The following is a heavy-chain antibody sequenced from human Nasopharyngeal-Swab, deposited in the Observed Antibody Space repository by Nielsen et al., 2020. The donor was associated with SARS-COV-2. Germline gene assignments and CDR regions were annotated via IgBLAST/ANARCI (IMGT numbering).Heavy chain of an antibody. J-gene: IGHJ6*03. D-gene: IGHD6-13*01. CDR1: GGSISSYS. CDR2: IYYSGST. CDR3: ARTAGYYYMDV. Sequence: SQTLSLTCAVSGGSISSYSWSWIRLPLGKGLEWIGYIYYSGSTNYSPSLKSRVTISVDTSKNQFSLKLNSVTAADTAVYYCARTAGYYYMDVWGKGTTVTVSS. V-gene: IGHV4-59*01.